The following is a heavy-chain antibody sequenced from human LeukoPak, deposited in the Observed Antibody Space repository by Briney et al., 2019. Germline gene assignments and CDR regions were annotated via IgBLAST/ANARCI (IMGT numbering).Heavy chain of an antibody. D-gene: IGHD5-18*01. Sequence: SETLSLTCTVSGYSISSGYYWGWIRQPPGKGLEWNGEINHSGSTNYNPSLKSRVTISVDTSKNQFSLKLSSVTAADTAVYYCARHEVYSYGLGVVDYWGQGTLVTVSS. CDR3: ARHEVYSYGLGVVDY. J-gene: IGHJ4*02. V-gene: IGHV4-38-2*02. CDR1: GYSISSGYY. CDR2: INHSGST.